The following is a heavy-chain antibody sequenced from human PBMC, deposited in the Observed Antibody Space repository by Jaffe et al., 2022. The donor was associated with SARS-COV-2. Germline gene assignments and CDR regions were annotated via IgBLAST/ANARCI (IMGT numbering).Heavy chain of an antibody. Sequence: QLLQSGGGLVQPGGSLRLSCAASGFTFSNFAMTWVRQIPGKGLEWVSAIDGTGSHRYHTDSVTGRFTISRDNSKNTLYLQMNSLRAEDTAVFYCAKNRGSGLPFYDHWGQGSLVTVSS. V-gene: IGHV3-23*01. CDR3: AKNRGSGLPFYDH. CDR2: IDGTGSHR. CDR1: GFTFSNFA. D-gene: IGHD5-12*01. J-gene: IGHJ4*02.